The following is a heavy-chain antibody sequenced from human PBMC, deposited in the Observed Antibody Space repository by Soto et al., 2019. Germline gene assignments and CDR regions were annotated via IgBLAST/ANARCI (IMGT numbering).Heavy chain of an antibody. J-gene: IGHJ6*02. Sequence: PSETLSLTCAVSGDSISSSNWWTLVRQPPGKGLEWIGDIYHTGITNYNPSLKSRVTILVDKSKNQFSLKLTSVTAADTAVYYCAGYSASGLYYYFGMDVWGQGTTVTVSS. V-gene: IGHV4-4*02. D-gene: IGHD6-13*01. CDR2: IYHTGIT. CDR1: GDSISSSNW. CDR3: AGYSASGLYYYFGMDV.